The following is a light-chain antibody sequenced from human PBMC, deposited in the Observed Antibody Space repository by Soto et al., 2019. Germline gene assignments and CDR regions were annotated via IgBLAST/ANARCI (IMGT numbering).Light chain of an antibody. CDR1: NGDVGGYNY. Sequence: QSALTQPASVSGSPGQSITIACTGTNGDVGGYNYVSWYQQHPGKAPELIIYDVTVRPSGVSNRFSGSKSGNTASLTISGLQTEDEAHYFCSSYSSANTLVEFGGGTKLTVL. CDR3: SSYSSANTLVE. J-gene: IGLJ2*01. CDR2: DVT. V-gene: IGLV2-14*03.